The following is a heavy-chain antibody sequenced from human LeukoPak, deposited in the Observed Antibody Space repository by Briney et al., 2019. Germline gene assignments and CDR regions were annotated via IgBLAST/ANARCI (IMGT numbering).Heavy chain of an antibody. CDR1: GGSISSGDYY. CDR3: ARSNYYDFWSGYGMDV. Sequence: SQTLSLTCTVSGGSISSGDYYWSWLRQPPGKGLEWIGYIYYSGSTYYNPSLKSRVTISVDTSKNQFSLKLSSVTAADTAVYYCARSNYYDFWSGYGMDVWGQGTTVTVSS. CDR2: IYYSGST. D-gene: IGHD3-3*01. J-gene: IGHJ6*02. V-gene: IGHV4-30-4*01.